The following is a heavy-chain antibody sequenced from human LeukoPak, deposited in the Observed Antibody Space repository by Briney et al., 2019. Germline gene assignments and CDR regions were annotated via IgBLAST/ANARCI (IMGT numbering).Heavy chain of an antibody. D-gene: IGHD1-26*01. CDR2: ISADKVNT. CDR3: ARGTRGRGDWYFDL. CDR1: GYTFTSYG. V-gene: IGHV1-18*01. Sequence: ASVKVSCKASGYTFTSYGFSWVRQAPGQGREWMAWISADKVNTNYAQKLQGRVTMSADTSTSTAYMELRSLTSDDTAVYYCARGTRGRGDWYFDLWGRGTLVTVSS. J-gene: IGHJ2*01.